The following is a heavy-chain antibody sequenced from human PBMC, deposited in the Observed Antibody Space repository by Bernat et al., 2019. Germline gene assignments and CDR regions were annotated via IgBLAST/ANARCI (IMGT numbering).Heavy chain of an antibody. J-gene: IGHJ3*02. V-gene: IGHV3-15*01. Sequence: EVQLVESGGGLVKPGGSLRLSYAASGFTFSNAWMSWVRQAPGKGLEWVGRIKSKTDGGTTDYAAPVKDRFIISRDDSKNTLYLQMYSLKTEDTAVYYCTTDPRMAAAGTPYFDIWGQGTMVTVSS. CDR2: IKSKTDGGTT. CDR3: TTDPRMAAAGTPYFDI. CDR1: GFTFSNAW. D-gene: IGHD6-13*01.